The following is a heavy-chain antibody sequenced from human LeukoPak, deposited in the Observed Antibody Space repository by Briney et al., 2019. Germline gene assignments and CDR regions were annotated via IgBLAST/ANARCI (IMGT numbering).Heavy chain of an antibody. V-gene: IGHV4-34*01. CDR2: INHSGST. Sequence: SETLSLTCAVYGGSFSGYYWSWIRQPPGKGLEWIGEINHSGSTNYNPSLKSRVTISVDTSKNQFSLKLSSVTAADTAVYYCARRSYDYVWGSYRYTRPGAFDIWGQGTMATVSS. D-gene: IGHD3-16*02. CDR1: GGSFSGYY. J-gene: IGHJ3*02. CDR3: ARRSYDYVWGSYRYTRPGAFDI.